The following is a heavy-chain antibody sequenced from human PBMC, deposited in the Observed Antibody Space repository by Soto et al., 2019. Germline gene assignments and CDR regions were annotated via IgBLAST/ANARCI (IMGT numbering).Heavy chain of an antibody. CDR3: ARMATLGSLNWFDP. J-gene: IGHJ5*02. CDR2: MNPGSGDT. V-gene: IGHV1-8*01. CDR1: GYSFTNND. D-gene: IGHD3-10*01. Sequence: GASVKVSCKASGYSFTNNDVSWVRQATGQGLEWMGWMNPGSGDTGYAQKFPGRVTMTRDISIATAYMELSSLRSDDTAIYYCARMATLGSLNWFDPWGQGTVVTVSS.